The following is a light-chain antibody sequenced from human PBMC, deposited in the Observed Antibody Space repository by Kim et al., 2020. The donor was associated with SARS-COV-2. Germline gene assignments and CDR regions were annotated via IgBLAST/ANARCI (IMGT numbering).Light chain of an antibody. CDR3: QVWDSDSDHPV. J-gene: IGLJ2*01. V-gene: IGLV3-21*04. CDR2: YDS. Sequence: APGETARITWGGDNSGDKSVHWHQQRPGRAPVLVMYYDSDRPSGIPERYVGSNSGNTATLTISRVEDGDEADYYCQVWDSDSDHPVFGGGTQLTVL. CDR1: NSGDKS.